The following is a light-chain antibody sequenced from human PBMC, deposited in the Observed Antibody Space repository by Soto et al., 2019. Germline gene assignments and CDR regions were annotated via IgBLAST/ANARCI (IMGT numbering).Light chain of an antibody. J-gene: IGLJ2*01. V-gene: IGLV2-8*01. CDR1: SSDVGGYNF. Sequence: QSALTQPPSASGSPGQSVTISCTGTSSDVGGYNFVSWYQQHPGKAPKLMIYEVSKRPSGVPDRFSGSKSGNTASLTVSGLQADDEADYYCTSYAGSNIPVVFGGGTKVTFL. CDR2: EVS. CDR3: TSYAGSNIPVV.